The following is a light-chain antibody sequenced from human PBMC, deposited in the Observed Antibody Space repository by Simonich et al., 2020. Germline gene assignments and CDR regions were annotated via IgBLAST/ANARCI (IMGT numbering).Light chain of an antibody. J-gene: IGKJ4*01. CDR1: QDISNY. CDR2: DAS. V-gene: IGKV1-33*01. Sequence: DIQMTQSPSSLSASVGERVTITCLASQDISNYLNWYKQKPGKAPKLLIYDASNLETGSPSRFSASGSGTAFTFTISSMQPEDFATYYCQQSYRTPLTFGGGTKVEIK. CDR3: QQSYRTPLT.